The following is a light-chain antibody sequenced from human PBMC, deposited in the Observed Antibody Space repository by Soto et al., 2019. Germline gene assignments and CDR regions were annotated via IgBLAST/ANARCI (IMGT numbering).Light chain of an antibody. V-gene: IGKV3-20*01. J-gene: IGKJ3*01. CDR2: DAS. CDR3: QQYGSSPGLFT. CDR1: QSVSSTY. Sequence: EIVLTQSPGTLSLSPGDRATLSCRASQSVSSTYLAWYQQKPGQAPRLLIYDASSRATGIPYRFSGSGSGTDFTLTISRLEPEDFAVYYCQQYGSSPGLFTFGPGTKVDIK.